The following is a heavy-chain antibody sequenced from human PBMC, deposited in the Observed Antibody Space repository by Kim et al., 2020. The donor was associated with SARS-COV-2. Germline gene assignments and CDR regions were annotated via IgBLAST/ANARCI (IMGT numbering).Heavy chain of an antibody. CDR3: ARETFSRVRGVIPFFYYYGMDV. Sequence: SETLSLTCDVYGGSFSGYYWSWIRQLPGKGLEWIGEINHSGSTNYNPSLKSRVTISVDTSKKPFSLKLSSVTAADTAVYYCARETFSRVRGVIPFFYYYGMDVWGQGTTVTVSS. CDR2: INHSGST. V-gene: IGHV4-34*01. J-gene: IGHJ6*02. D-gene: IGHD3-10*01. CDR1: GGSFSGYY.